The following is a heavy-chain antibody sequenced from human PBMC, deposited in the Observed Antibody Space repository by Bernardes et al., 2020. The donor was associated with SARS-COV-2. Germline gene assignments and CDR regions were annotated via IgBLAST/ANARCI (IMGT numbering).Heavy chain of an antibody. D-gene: IGHD3-10*02. CDR2: ISDDGRYT. Sequence: GGSLRLSCAASGFTFSSYGIHWVRQAPGKGLEWVAVISDDGRYTYHADSMKGRFTISRDNSKNTVYLQMNSLRAEDTAVYFCAKDRTPANQYVSRDYPVSTDYWGQGTLVTVSS. CDR1: GFTFSSYG. CDR3: AKDRTPANQYVSRDYPVSTDY. V-gene: IGHV3-30*18. J-gene: IGHJ4*02.